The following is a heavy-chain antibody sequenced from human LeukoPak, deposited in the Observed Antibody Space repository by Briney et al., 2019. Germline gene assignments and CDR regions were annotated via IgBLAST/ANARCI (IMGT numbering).Heavy chain of an antibody. J-gene: IGHJ1*01. D-gene: IGHD3-22*01. CDR2: INPSGGST. V-gene: IGHV1-46*01. CDR1: GYTFTSYY. Sequence: ASVKVSCKASGYTFTSYYMHWVRQAPGQGLEWMGIINPSGGSTSYAQKFQGRVTMTRDTSTSTVYMELSSLRSEDTAVYYCAREGYYDSSGYFSDFQHWGQGTLVTVSS. CDR3: AREGYYDSSGYFSDFQH.